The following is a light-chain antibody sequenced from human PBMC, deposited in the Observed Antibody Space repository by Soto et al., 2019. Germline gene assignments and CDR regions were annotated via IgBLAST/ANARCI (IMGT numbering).Light chain of an antibody. V-gene: IGKV1-33*01. CDR1: LDISIY. Sequence: DIQMTQSPSSLSASVGDRVTITCQASLDISIYLNWYQHKSGKAPRLLIYDASNLETGVPSRFSGSGSGTDFTFTISSLQPEDIATYYCQQYDNLFTFGPGTKVDIK. CDR3: QQYDNLFT. CDR2: DAS. J-gene: IGKJ3*01.